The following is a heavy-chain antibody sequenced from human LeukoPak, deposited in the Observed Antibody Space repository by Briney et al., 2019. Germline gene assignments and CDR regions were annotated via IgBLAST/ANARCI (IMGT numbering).Heavy chain of an antibody. D-gene: IGHD4-23*01. CDR1: GGSFSGYY. CDR2: INHSGST. Sequence: PSETLSLTCAVYGGSFSGYYWSWIRQPPGKGLEWIGEINHSGSTNYNPSLKSRVTISVDTSKNQFSLKLSSVTAADTAVYYCARVSRAKGNSLWGQGTLVTVSS. CDR3: ARVSRAKGNSL. J-gene: IGHJ4*02. V-gene: IGHV4-34*01.